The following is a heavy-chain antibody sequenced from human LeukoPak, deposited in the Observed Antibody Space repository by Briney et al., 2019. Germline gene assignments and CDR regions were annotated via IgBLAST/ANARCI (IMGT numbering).Heavy chain of an antibody. Sequence: SETLSLTCTVSGGSISGYYYNWIRQPPGKGLEWIGYIYYSGSTNYNPSLKSRVTISLDTSKNQFSLKLSSVTTADTAVYYCARSVVTPYWYFDLWGRGTLVTVSS. J-gene: IGHJ2*01. V-gene: IGHV4-59*01. D-gene: IGHD4-23*01. CDR3: ARSVVTPYWYFDL. CDR2: IYYSGST. CDR1: GGSISGYY.